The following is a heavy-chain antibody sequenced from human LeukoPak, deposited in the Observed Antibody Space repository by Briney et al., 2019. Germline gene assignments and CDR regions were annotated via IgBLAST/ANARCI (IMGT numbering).Heavy chain of an antibody. CDR1: GYTFTSYY. CDR2: IIPIFGTA. D-gene: IGHD2-15*01. J-gene: IGHJ5*02. Sequence: GASVKVSCKASGYTFTSYYMHWVRQAPGQGLEWMGGIIPIFGTANYAQKFQGRVTITADKSTSTVYMELSSLRSEDTAVYYCARDMGGWFDPWGQGTLVTVSS. V-gene: IGHV1-69*06. CDR3: ARDMGGWFDP.